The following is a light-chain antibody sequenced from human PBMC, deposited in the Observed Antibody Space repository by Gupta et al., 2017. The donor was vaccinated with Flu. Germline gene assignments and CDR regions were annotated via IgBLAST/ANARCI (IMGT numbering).Light chain of an antibody. CDR1: SSNIGRNY. CDR3: GTWDSSLSSGV. V-gene: IGLV1-51*02. J-gene: IGLJ3*02. CDR2: EGN. Sequence: QSVLTQPHSVSAAPGQKVTISCSGSSSNIGRNYVSWYQQLPGAAPKLLIYEGNKRPSGIPDRFSGSKSGTSATLGITGLQTGDEADYYCGTWDSSLSSGVFGGGTKLTVL.